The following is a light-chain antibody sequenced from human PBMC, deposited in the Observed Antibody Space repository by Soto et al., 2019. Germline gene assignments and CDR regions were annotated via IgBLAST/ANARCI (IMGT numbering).Light chain of an antibody. CDR2: AAS. CDR3: QESFTTPGT. V-gene: IGKV1-39*01. CDR1: QSISNY. Sequence: DIQMTQSPSPLSASVGDRVTITCRASQSISNYLHWYQQKPGKAPKLLISAASSLQSGVPSRFSGTGSGTDFSLTISSLQPDDFATYYCQESFTTPGTFGQGTKVEIK. J-gene: IGKJ1*01.